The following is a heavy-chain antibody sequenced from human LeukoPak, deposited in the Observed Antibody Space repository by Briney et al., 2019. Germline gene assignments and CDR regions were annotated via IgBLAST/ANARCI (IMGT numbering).Heavy chain of an antibody. V-gene: IGHV3-33*06. CDR1: GFTFSTYG. CDR3: AKDLPWFDP. Sequence: GRSLRLSCAASGFTFSTYGMHWVRQAPGKGLEWVAVIWYDGSIKYYADSVKDRFTISRDNSKNTLYLQMNSLRAEDTAVYYCAKDLPWFDPWGQGTLVTVSS. CDR2: IWYDGSIK. J-gene: IGHJ5*02.